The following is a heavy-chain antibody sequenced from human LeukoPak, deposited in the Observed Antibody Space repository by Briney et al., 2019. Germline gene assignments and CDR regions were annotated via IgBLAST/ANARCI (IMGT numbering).Heavy chain of an antibody. CDR2: IYYSGST. V-gene: IGHV4-30-4*07. CDR1: GGSISSGGYS. CDR3: AREHRGAFDY. Sequence: SETLSLTCAVSGGSISSGGYSWSWIRQPPGKGLEWIGYIYYSGSTYYNPSLKSRVTISVDTSKNQFSLKLSSVTAADTAVYYCAREHRGAFDYWGQGTLVTVSS. J-gene: IGHJ4*02. D-gene: IGHD1-14*01.